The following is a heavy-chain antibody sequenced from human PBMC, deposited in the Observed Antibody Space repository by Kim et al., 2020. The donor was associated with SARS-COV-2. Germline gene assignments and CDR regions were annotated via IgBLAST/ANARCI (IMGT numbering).Heavy chain of an antibody. CDR1: GYTFTSYY. D-gene: IGHD6-6*01. CDR3: ARERRDIAALVLGFDP. V-gene: IGHV1-46*01. Sequence: ASVKVSCKASGYTFTSYYMHWVRQAPGQGLEWMGIINPSGGSTSYAQKFQGRVTMTRDTSTSTVYMELSSLRSEDTAVYYCARERRDIAALVLGFDPWGQGTLVTVSS. CDR2: INPSGGST. J-gene: IGHJ5*02.